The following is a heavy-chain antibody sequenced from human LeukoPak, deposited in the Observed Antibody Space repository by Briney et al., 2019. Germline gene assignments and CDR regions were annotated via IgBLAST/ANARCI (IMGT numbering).Heavy chain of an antibody. Sequence: SETLSLTCTVSGGSISSSYWSWIRQPPRKGLEWIGYIYYNGNTKYHPSLESRVAVSLDTSKNQFSLKLSSVTAADTAVYYCASTGSGYGYWGQGTLVTVSS. D-gene: IGHD3-22*01. CDR2: IYYNGNT. J-gene: IGHJ4*02. CDR1: GGSISSSY. V-gene: IGHV4-59*08. CDR3: ASTGSGYGY.